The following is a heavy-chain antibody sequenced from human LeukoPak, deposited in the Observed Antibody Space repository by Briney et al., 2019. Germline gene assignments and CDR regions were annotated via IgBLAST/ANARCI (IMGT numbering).Heavy chain of an antibody. CDR3: AKTKNDSSGYYYEPDAFDI. Sequence: PGGSLRLSYAASGFTFSSYAMSWVRQAPGKGLEWVSAISGSGGSTYYADSVKGRFTISRDNSKNTLYLQMNSLRAEDTAVYYCAKTKNDSSGYYYEPDAFDIWGQGTMVTVSS. J-gene: IGHJ3*02. V-gene: IGHV3-23*01. CDR1: GFTFSSYA. CDR2: ISGSGGST. D-gene: IGHD3-22*01.